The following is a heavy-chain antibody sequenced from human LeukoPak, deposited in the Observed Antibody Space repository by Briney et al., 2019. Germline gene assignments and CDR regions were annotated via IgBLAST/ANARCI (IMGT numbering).Heavy chain of an antibody. CDR2: ISSSSSYI. D-gene: IGHD3-22*01. Sequence: GGSLRLSCAASGFTFSSYSMNWVRQAPGKGLEWVSSISSSSSYIYYADSVKGRFTISRDNAKNSLYLQMNSLRAEDTAVYCCARGGYSTIYYFDYWGQGTLVTVSS. V-gene: IGHV3-21*01. CDR1: GFTFSSYS. J-gene: IGHJ4*02. CDR3: ARGGYSTIYYFDY.